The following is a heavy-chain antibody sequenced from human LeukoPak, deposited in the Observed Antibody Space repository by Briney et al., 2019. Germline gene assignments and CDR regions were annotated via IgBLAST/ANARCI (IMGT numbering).Heavy chain of an antibody. CDR3: AKIKSPYYDILTGPIDY. CDR1: GFTFSSYA. J-gene: IGHJ4*02. CDR2: ISGSGGST. V-gene: IGHV3-23*01. D-gene: IGHD3-9*01. Sequence: PGGSLRLSCAASGFTFSSYAMSWVRQAPGKGLEWVSAISGSGGSTYYADSVKGRFTISRDNSKNTLYLQMNSLRAEDTAVYYCAKIKSPYYDILTGPIDYWGQGTLVTVSS.